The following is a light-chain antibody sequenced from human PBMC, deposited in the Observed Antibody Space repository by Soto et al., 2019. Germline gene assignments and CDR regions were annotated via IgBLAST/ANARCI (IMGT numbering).Light chain of an antibody. Sequence: DIPLTQSPSFLSASVGDRVTITCRASQGIGSYLAWYQQKPGKAPNLLIYAASTLQSGVPSRFSGSGSGTEFTLTISSLQPEDFATYFCQQSYTIPLIFGGGTKVDIK. V-gene: IGKV1-9*01. CDR3: QQSYTIPLI. CDR2: AAS. J-gene: IGKJ4*01. CDR1: QGIGSY.